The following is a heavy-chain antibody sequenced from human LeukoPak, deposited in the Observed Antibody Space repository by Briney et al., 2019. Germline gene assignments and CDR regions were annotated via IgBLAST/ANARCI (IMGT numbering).Heavy chain of an antibody. D-gene: IGHD4-17*01. V-gene: IGHV3-23*01. J-gene: IGHJ5*02. Sequence: GGSLRLSXAASGFTFSSYAMSWVRQAPGKGLEWVSAISGSGGGTYYADSVKGRFTISRDNSKNTLYLQMNSLRAEDTAVYYCAKVYGDYVLRWFDPWGQGTLVTVSS. CDR3: AKVYGDYVLRWFDP. CDR1: GFTFSSYA. CDR2: ISGSGGGT.